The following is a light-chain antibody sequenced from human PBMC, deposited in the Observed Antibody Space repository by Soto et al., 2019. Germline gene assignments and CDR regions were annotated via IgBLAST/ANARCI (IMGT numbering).Light chain of an antibody. J-gene: IGKJ5*01. CDR3: QQRHMWPIT. Sequence: EVVLTQSPVTLSLSPGERASLSRRASQSFRGLLAWYQQKPGQAPRLLIYDAYNRATGIPPRFSGCGSGTDFTLTISSLEPEDSAVYYCQQRHMWPITFGLGTRLEI. V-gene: IGKV3-11*01. CDR2: DAY. CDR1: QSFRGL.